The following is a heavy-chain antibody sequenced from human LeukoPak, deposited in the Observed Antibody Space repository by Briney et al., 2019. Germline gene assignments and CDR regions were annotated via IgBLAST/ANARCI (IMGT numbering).Heavy chain of an antibody. V-gene: IGHV1-18*01. D-gene: IGHD2-2*01. CDR3: ARDIGVPAATYYFDY. CDR1: GYTFTSYD. J-gene: IGHJ4*02. Sequence: ASVKVSCKTSGYTFTSYDITWVRRAPGQGLEWMGWISAYNGKKNYAQKLQGRVTMTTDTSTSTAYMELRSLRSDDTAVYYCARDIGVPAATYYFDYWGQGTLVTVSS. CDR2: ISAYNGKK.